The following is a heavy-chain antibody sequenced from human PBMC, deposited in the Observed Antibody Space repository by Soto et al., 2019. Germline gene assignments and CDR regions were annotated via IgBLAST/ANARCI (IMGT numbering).Heavy chain of an antibody. J-gene: IGHJ3*02. CDR1: GGTFSSYA. D-gene: IGHD6-13*01. CDR3: ARGRIADDAFDI. CDR2: IIPVFGTA. Sequence: SVKVSCKASGGTFSSYAINWVRQAPGQGLEWMGGIIPVFGTANYAQKFQGRVTITADESTSTAYMELSSLRSEDTAVYYCARGRIADDAFDIWGQRTMVTVSS. V-gene: IGHV1-69*13.